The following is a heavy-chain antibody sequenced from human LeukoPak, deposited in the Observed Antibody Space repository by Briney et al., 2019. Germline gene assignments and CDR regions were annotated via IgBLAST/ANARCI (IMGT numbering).Heavy chain of an antibody. V-gene: IGHV4-59*01. J-gene: IGHJ4*02. CDR2: IYYSGST. CDR3: ARVNTAMIQAIDY. Sequence: SETLSLTCTVSGGSISSYYWSWIRRPPGKGLEWIGYIYYSGSTNYNPSLKSRVTISVDTSKNQFSLKLSSVTAADTAVYYCARVNTAMIQAIDYWGQGTLVTVSS. D-gene: IGHD5-18*01. CDR1: GGSISSYY.